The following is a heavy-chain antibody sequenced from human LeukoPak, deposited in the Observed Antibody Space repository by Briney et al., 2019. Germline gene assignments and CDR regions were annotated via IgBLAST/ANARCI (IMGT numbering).Heavy chain of an antibody. CDR1: GFTFSSYS. CDR2: ISSSSSYI. J-gene: IGHJ4*02. V-gene: IGHV3-21*01. CDR3: ARDQYYYDSSGYYY. D-gene: IGHD3-22*01. Sequence: PGGSLRLSCAASGFTFSSYSMNGVRQAPGKGPEWVSSISSSSSYIYYADSVKGRFTISRDNAKNSLYLQMNSLRAEDTAVYYCARDQYYYDSSGYYYWGQGTLVTVSS.